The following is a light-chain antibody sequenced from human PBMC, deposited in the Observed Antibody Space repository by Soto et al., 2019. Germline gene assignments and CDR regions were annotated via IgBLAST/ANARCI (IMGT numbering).Light chain of an antibody. CDR3: ATWDDSLNGWV. Sequence: QSVLTQPPSASGTPGQRVTISCSGSSSNIGSNAVSWYQQLPGTAPKVLIYSNNQRPSGVPDRFSSSKSGTSASLAISGLQSEDDADYYCATWDDSLNGWVFGGGTKLTVL. J-gene: IGLJ3*02. CDR1: SSNIGSNA. V-gene: IGLV1-44*01. CDR2: SNN.